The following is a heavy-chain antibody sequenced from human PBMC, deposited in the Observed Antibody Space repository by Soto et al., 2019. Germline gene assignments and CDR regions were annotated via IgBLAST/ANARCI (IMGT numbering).Heavy chain of an antibody. J-gene: IGHJ4*02. Sequence: GASVKVSCKASGYTFTSYAIHWVRQAPGQRLEWMGWINAGNGNTKYSQKFQGRVTITRDTSASTAYMELSSLRSEDTAVYYCARDAAYGRSGEFDYWGQGTLVTVSS. CDR3: ARDAAYGRSGEFDY. CDR2: INAGNGNT. CDR1: GYTFTSYA. V-gene: IGHV1-3*01. D-gene: IGHD2-15*01.